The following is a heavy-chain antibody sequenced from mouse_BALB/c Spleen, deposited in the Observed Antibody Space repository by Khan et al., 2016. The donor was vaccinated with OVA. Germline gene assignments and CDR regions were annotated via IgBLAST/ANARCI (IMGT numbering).Heavy chain of an antibody. CDR1: GYTFTSYS. CDR2: INPNNAYT. D-gene: IGHD1-1*01. V-gene: IGHV1-4*01. CDR3: ARDYHYYGSGGSLDY. Sequence: QVQLKQSGAELAGPGASVKMSCKASGYTFTSYSMHWIKQRPGQGLEWIGNINPNNAYTNYNQRFKDKATLTADKSSNTAYMQLSSLTSEDSAVYFYARDYHYYGSGGSLDYWGQGTSVTVSS. J-gene: IGHJ4*01.